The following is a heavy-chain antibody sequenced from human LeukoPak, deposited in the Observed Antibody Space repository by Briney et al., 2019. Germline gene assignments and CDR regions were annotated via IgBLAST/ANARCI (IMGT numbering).Heavy chain of an antibody. Sequence: GGSLRLSCAASGFTFSSYGMHWVRQAPGKGLEWVAFIRYDGSNKYYADSVKGRFTISRDNSKNTLYLQMNSLRAEDTAVYYCAKGPGGQAVTGNPLGQGALVTVSS. CDR2: IRYDGSNK. V-gene: IGHV3-30*02. CDR1: GFTFSSYG. CDR3: AKGPGGQAVTGNP. D-gene: IGHD1-20*01. J-gene: IGHJ5*02.